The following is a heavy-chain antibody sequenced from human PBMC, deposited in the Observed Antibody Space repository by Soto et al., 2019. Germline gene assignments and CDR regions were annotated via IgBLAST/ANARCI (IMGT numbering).Heavy chain of an antibody. CDR3: ARHRDSSGYYYEGGNNWFDP. V-gene: IGHV4-39*01. CDR2: IYYSGST. D-gene: IGHD3-22*01. Sequence: PSETLSLTCTVSGGSIRSSSYYWGWLRQNPGKGLEWIGSIYYSGSTYYNPSLKSRVTISVDTSKNQFSLKLSSVTAADTAVYYCARHRDSSGYYYEGGNNWFDPWGQGTLVTVSS. J-gene: IGHJ5*02. CDR1: GGSIRSSSYY.